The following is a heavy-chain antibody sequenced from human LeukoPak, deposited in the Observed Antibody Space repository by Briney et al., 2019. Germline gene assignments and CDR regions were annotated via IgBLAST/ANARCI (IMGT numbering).Heavy chain of an antibody. D-gene: IGHD3-10*01. Sequence: GTTYYADSVKGRFTISRDNAKNSLYLQMNSLRAEDTAVYYCARDGDYYGSSDAFDIWGQGTMVTVSS. J-gene: IGHJ3*02. V-gene: IGHV3-48*03. CDR2: GTT. CDR3: ARDGDYYGSSDAFDI.